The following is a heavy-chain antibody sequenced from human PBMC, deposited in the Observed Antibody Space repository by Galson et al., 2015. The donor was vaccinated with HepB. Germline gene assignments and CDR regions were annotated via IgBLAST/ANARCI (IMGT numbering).Heavy chain of an antibody. J-gene: IGHJ3*02. CDR2: ISGSGSAV. D-gene: IGHD6-13*01. V-gene: IGHV3-11*01. CDR3: ATIAMDAFDI. Sequence: SLRLSCAASGFTSTDYYMSWIRQAPGKGLEWLSYISGSGSAVYYADSVQGRFTISRDNAKNSLYLQMSSLRAEDTALYYCATIAMDAFDIWGQGTMVTVSP. CDR1: GFTSTDYY.